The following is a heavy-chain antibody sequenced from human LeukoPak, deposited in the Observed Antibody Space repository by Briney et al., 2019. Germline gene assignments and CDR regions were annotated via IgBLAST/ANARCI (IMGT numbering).Heavy chain of an antibody. CDR1: GGSISSSSYY. V-gene: IGHV4-39*07. CDR3: ARVSWDPHYYYYYYMDV. Sequence: SETLSLTCTVSGGSISSSSYYWGWIRQPPGKGLEWIGSIYYSGSTYYNPSLKSRVTISVDTSKNQFSLKLSSVTAADTAVYYCARVSWDPHYYYYYYMDVWGKGTTVTVSS. CDR2: IYYSGST. D-gene: IGHD6-13*01. J-gene: IGHJ6*03.